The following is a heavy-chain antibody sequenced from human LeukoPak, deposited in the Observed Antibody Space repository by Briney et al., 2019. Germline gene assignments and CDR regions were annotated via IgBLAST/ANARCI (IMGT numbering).Heavy chain of an antibody. V-gene: IGHV3-23*01. CDR2: ISGSGGST. D-gene: IGHD3-10*01. Sequence: GRSLRLSCAASGFTFSSYAMSWVRQAPGKGLEWVSAISGSGGSTYYADSVKGRFTISRDNSKNTLYLQMSSLRAEDTAVYYCANVFYYGSGSYFGYWGQGTLVTVSS. CDR3: ANVFYYGSGSYFGY. CDR1: GFTFSSYA. J-gene: IGHJ4*02.